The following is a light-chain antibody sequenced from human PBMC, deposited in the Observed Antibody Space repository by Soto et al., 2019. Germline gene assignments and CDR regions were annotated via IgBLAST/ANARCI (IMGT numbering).Light chain of an antibody. Sequence: QSVLTQPPSASGTPGQRVTMSCSGSGSNIGPNYVYWFQQFPGTAPKLLIYNNDQRPSGVPDRFSGSKSGTSASLGISGLRSEDEADYYFAAWDDSLSGRVFGGGTKLTVL. V-gene: IGLV1-47*02. CDR2: NND. J-gene: IGLJ3*02. CDR3: AAWDDSLSGRV. CDR1: GSNIGPNY.